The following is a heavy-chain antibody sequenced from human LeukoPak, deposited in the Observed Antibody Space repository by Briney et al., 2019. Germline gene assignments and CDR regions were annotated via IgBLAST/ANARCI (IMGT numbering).Heavy chain of an antibody. CDR2: IYHSGST. CDR1: GYSISSGYY. V-gene: IGHV4-38-2*02. CDR3: ASAHSGSYYFDY. Sequence: SETLSLTCTVSGYSISSGYYWGWIRQPPGKGLEWIGSIYHSGSTYYNPSLKSRVTISVDTSKNPFSLKLNSVTAADTAVYYCASAHSGSYYFDYWGQGTLVTVSS. D-gene: IGHD1-26*01. J-gene: IGHJ4*02.